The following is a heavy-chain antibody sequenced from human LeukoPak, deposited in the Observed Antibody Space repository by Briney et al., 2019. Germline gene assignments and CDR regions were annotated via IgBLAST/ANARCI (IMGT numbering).Heavy chain of an antibody. Sequence: GGSLRLSCAASGFTFSSYAMHWVRQAPGKGLEWVAVISYDGSNKYYADSVKGRFTISRDNSKNTLYLQMNSLRAEDTAVYYCASIATPNPLYYYYGMDVWGQGTTVTVSS. J-gene: IGHJ6*02. V-gene: IGHV3-30*04. CDR3: ASIATPNPLYYYYGMDV. CDR2: ISYDGSNK. D-gene: IGHD1-26*01. CDR1: GFTFSSYA.